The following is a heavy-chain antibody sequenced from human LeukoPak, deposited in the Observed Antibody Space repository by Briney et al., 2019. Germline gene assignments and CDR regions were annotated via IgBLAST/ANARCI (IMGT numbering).Heavy chain of an antibody. Sequence: PSETLSLTCTVSGVSITSDHWSWIRQPPGKGLEWIGYIYFSGNTNYNPSLKSRVTISVDTSKKRFSLKLRSVTAADTAIYYCARDHPVADWAADIWGRGTMVTVSS. CDR2: IYFSGNT. V-gene: IGHV4-59*01. CDR1: GVSITSDH. CDR3: ARDHPVADWAADI. J-gene: IGHJ3*02. D-gene: IGHD3-9*01.